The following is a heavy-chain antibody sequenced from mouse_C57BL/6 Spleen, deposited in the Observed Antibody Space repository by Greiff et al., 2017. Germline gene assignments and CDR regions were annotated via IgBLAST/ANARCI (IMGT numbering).Heavy chain of an antibody. Sequence: VQLQQPGAELVRPGSSVKLSCKASGYTFTSYWMDWVKQRPGQGLEWIGNIYPSDSETHYNQKFKDKATLTVDKSSSTAYMQLSSLTSEDSAVYYCARGRLPRLDYGGQGTTLTVSS. CDR3: ARGRLPRLDY. D-gene: IGHD5-5*01. CDR2: IYPSDSET. CDR1: GYTFTSYW. V-gene: IGHV1-61*01. J-gene: IGHJ2*01.